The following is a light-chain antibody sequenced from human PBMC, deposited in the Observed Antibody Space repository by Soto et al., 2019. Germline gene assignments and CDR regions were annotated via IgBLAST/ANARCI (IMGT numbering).Light chain of an antibody. J-gene: IGKJ4*01. V-gene: IGKV1-39*01. CDR2: GAT. CDR3: QQNFSPPLT. CDR1: QSISSY. Sequence: DIQMTQSPSSLSASVGDRVTITCRASQSISSYLNWYQQKPGKAPKLLIYGATSLQSGVPSRFSGSRSGTAFTLTISTLQPEDFATYYCQQNFSPPLTVGGGTKVAIK.